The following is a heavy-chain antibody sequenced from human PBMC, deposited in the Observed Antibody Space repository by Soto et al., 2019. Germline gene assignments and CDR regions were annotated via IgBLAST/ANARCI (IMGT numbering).Heavy chain of an antibody. CDR3: KRGGTRPTSWGLFDS. CDR1: GFTFSDNW. Sequence: EVKVVESGGGLVQPGGSLRLSCAASGFTFSDNWMHWVRQPPGKGPVWVSRISGDASSTSYADSVKGRFTISRDSAKNTEYLPMDSLRVEDTAVYYCKRGGTRPTSWGLFDSWGQGTLVTVSS. CDR2: ISGDASST. V-gene: IGHV3-74*01. D-gene: IGHD3-16*01. J-gene: IGHJ4*02.